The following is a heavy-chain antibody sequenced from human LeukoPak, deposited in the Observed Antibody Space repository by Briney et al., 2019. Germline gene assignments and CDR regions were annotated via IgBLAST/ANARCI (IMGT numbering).Heavy chain of an antibody. Sequence: GSLRLSCAASGFTFSSYSMNWVRQAPGKGLEWVSSISSSSSYIYYADSVKGRFTISRDNAKKSLYLQMNSLRAEGTAVYYCARTYYYDSSGYREDWFDPWGQGTLVTVPS. D-gene: IGHD3-22*01. CDR2: ISSSSSYI. V-gene: IGHV3-21*01. CDR3: ARTYYYDSSGYREDWFDP. J-gene: IGHJ5*02. CDR1: GFTFSSYS.